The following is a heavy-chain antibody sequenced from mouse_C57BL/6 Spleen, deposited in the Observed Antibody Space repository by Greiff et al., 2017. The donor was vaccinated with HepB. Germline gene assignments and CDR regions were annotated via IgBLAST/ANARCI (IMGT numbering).Heavy chain of an antibody. CDR1: GFNIKDDY. CDR2: IDPENGDT. CDR3: TCYDSFAY. D-gene: IGHD2-4*01. V-gene: IGHV14-4*01. Sequence: EVKVVESGAELVRPGASVKLSCTASGFNIKDDYMHWVKQRPEQGLEWIGWIDPENGDTEYASKFQGKATITADTSSNTAYLQLSSLTSEDTAVYYCTCYDSFAYWGQGTLVTVSA. J-gene: IGHJ3*01.